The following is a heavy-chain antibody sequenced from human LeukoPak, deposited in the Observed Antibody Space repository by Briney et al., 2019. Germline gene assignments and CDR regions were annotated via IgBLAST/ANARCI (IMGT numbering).Heavy chain of an antibody. D-gene: IGHD3-3*01. V-gene: IGHV1-69*13. CDR2: IIPIFGSA. CDR3: ARDPTRITIFGVVPQYMDV. Sequence: ASVKVSCKASGGTFSSYTISWVRQAPGQGLEWMGGIIPIFGSANYAQQFQGRVTITADESTSTAYMELSSLRSEDTAVYYCARDPTRITIFGVVPQYMDVWGKGTTVTVSS. CDR1: GGTFSSYT. J-gene: IGHJ6*03.